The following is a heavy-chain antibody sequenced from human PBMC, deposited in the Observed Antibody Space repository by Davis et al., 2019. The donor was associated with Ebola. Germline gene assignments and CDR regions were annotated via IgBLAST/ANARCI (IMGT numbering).Heavy chain of an antibody. J-gene: IGHJ6*02. V-gene: IGHV3-30-3*01. CDR3: ARGSGSYYYYGMDV. Sequence: GESLKISCAASGFTFSSYAMHWVRQAPGKGLEWVAVISYDGSNTYYADSVKGRFTISRDNSKNTLYLQMNSLRAEDTAVYYCARGSGSYYYYGMDVWGQGTTVTVSS. CDR1: GFTFSSYA. D-gene: IGHD1-26*01. CDR2: ISYDGSNT.